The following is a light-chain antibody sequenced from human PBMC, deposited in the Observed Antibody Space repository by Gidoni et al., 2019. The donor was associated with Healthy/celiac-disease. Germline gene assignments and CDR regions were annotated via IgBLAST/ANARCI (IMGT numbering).Light chain of an antibody. CDR2: YAS. CDR3: QQRSNWKLT. Sequence: EIVFTQSPATLSLSPGERATLSCRASQSVSSFLAWYQQKPGQAPRLLIYYASNRATGIPARFSGSGSGTDFTLTISSLEPEDFAVYYCQQRSNWKLTFGGGTKVEIK. J-gene: IGKJ4*01. CDR1: QSVSSF. V-gene: IGKV3-11*01.